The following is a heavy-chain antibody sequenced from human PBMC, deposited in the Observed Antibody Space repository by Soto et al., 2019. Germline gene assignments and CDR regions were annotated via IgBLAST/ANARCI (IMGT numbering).Heavy chain of an antibody. CDR2: IYVGDSDT. Sequence: GESLKISCKGSGYTFTNYWIGWVRQMPGKGLEWMGIIYVGDSDTRYNPSFQGQVTISADKSISTAYLQWSSLKASDTATYYCARGSGGMGNPFDHWGQGTLVTAPQ. D-gene: IGHD3-16*01. CDR3: ARGSGGMGNPFDH. CDR1: GYTFTNYW. J-gene: IGHJ4*02. V-gene: IGHV5-51*01.